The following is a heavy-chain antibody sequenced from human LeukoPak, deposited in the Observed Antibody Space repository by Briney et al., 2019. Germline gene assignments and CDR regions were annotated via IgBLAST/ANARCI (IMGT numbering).Heavy chain of an antibody. D-gene: IGHD3-3*01. Sequence: ASVKVSCKASGYTFTSYDINWVRQATGQGLEWMGWMNPNSGNTGYAQKFQGRVTITRNTSISTAYMELSSLRSEDTAVYYCARGLRGLWREGVWFDPWGQGTLVTVSS. V-gene: IGHV1-8*03. CDR3: ARGLRGLWREGVWFDP. CDR2: MNPNSGNT. J-gene: IGHJ5*02. CDR1: GYTFTSYD.